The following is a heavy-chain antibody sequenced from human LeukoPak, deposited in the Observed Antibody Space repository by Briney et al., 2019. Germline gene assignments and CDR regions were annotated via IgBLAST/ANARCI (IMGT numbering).Heavy chain of an antibody. CDR1: GSTFSSYW. D-gene: IGHD4-17*01. CDR2: IKQDGSEK. J-gene: IGHJ6*02. V-gene: IGHV3-7*01. CDR3: ARDLLGSMTTENYYYYGMDV. Sequence: GGSLRLSCAASGSTFSSYWMSWVRQAPGKGLEWVANIKQDGSEKYYVDSVKGRFTISRDNAKNSLYLQMNSLRAEDTAVYYCARDLLGSMTTENYYYYGMDVWGQGTTVTVSS.